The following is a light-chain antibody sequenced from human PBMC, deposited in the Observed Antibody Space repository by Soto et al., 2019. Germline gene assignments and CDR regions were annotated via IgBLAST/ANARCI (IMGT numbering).Light chain of an antibody. V-gene: IGKV3-20*01. Sequence: IVLTQSPGTLSLSPGERATLSCSASQSVTSYLAWYQQKPGQAPRLLIYGASFRATDVPDRFTAGGSGTEFTLTISRLEPEDYAVYYCQQYGRARLTFGGGTKV. CDR3: QQYGRARLT. J-gene: IGKJ4*01. CDR2: GAS. CDR1: QSVTSY.